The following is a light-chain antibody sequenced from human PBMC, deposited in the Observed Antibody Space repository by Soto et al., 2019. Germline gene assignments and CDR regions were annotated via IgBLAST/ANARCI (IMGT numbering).Light chain of an antibody. CDR3: QKYNNWPPWT. V-gene: IGKV3-15*01. CDR1: QSVSVD. Sequence: EIVMTQSPATLSVSPGERVTLSCRASQSVSVDLAWYQQRPGQAPRLLIYGASTGATGIPVRFSGSGSGTEFSLTISRLQSEDFAFYYCQKYNNWPPWTFGQGTKVDIK. CDR2: GAS. J-gene: IGKJ1*01.